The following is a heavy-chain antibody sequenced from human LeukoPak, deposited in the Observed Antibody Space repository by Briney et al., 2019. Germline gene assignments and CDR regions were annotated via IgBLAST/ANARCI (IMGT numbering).Heavy chain of an antibody. CDR3: ARGRVVRGVPQVDFDY. D-gene: IGHD3-10*01. Sequence: SQTLSLTCTVSGGSISSGDYYWSWIRQPPGKGLEWIGNIYYSGSTYYNPSLKSRVTISVDTSKNQFSLKLNSVTAADTAVYYCARGRVVRGVPQVDFDYWGQGTLVTVSS. CDR1: GGSISSGDYY. V-gene: IGHV4-30-4*01. CDR2: IYYSGST. J-gene: IGHJ4*02.